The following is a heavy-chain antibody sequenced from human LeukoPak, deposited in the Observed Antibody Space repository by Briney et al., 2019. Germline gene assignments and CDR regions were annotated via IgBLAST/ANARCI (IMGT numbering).Heavy chain of an antibody. J-gene: IGHJ6*02. Sequence: GGSLRLSCAASGFTVSSNYMSWVRQAPGKGLEWVSVIYSGGSTYYADSVKGRFTISRDNSKNTLYLQMNSLRAEDTAVYYCARDIRYCSGGSCYYYYGMDVWGQGTTVTVSS. D-gene: IGHD2-15*01. V-gene: IGHV3-53*01. CDR1: GFTVSSNY. CDR3: ARDIRYCSGGSCYYYYGMDV. CDR2: IYSGGST.